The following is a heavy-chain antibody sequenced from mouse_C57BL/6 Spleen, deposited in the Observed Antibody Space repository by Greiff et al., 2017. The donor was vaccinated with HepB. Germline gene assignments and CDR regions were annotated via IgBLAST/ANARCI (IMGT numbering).Heavy chain of an antibody. CDR2: IDPSDSYT. CDR1: GYTFTSYW. D-gene: IGHD2-4*01. CDR3: ARADSTDY. V-gene: IGHV1-50*01. Sequence: QVQLQQPGAELVKPGASVKLSCKASGYTFTSYWMQWVKQRPGQGLEWIGEIDPSDSYTNYNQKFKGKATLTVDTSSSTAYMQLSSLTSEDSAVYYCARADSTDYWGQGTTLTVSS. J-gene: IGHJ2*01.